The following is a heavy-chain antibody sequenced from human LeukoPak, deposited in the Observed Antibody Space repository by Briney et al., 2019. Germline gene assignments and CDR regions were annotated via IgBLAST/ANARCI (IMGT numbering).Heavy chain of an antibody. CDR3: ARDLGTFYYYYGMDV. V-gene: IGHV3-30-3*01. CDR1: GFTFSSYA. J-gene: IGHJ6*02. CDR2: ISYDGSNK. D-gene: IGHD3-16*01. Sequence: GGSLRLSCAASGFTFSSYAMHWVRQAPGKGLEWVAVISYDGSNKYYADSVKGRFTISRDNSKTTLYLQMNSLRAEDTAVYYCARDLGTFYYYYGMDVWGQGTTVTASS.